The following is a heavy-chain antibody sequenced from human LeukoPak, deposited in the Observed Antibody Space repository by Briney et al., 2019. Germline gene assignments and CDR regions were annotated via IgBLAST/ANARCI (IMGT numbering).Heavy chain of an antibody. CDR1: GFTFSSYA. Sequence: GGSLRLSCAASGFTFSSYAMSWVRQAPGKGLEWVSAISGSGGSTYYADSVKGRFTISRDNSKNTLYLQMNSLRAEDTAAYYCAKDSSWYSYYFDYWGQGTLVTVSS. CDR3: AKDSSWYSYYFDY. D-gene: IGHD6-13*01. V-gene: IGHV3-23*01. CDR2: ISGSGGST. J-gene: IGHJ4*02.